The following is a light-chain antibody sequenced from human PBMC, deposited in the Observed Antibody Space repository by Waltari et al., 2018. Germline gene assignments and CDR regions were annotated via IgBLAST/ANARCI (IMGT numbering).Light chain of an antibody. CDR2: DAA. CDR3: QHRGT. V-gene: IGKV3-11*01. J-gene: IGKJ1*01. Sequence: EIVCTQSPATLSLSPGERATLSGRASQSVSRYLAWYQQKPGQAPRLLIYDAANRATGIPARFSGSGSGTDFTLTISSLEPEDFAVYYCQHRGTFGQGTRVEIK. CDR1: QSVSRY.